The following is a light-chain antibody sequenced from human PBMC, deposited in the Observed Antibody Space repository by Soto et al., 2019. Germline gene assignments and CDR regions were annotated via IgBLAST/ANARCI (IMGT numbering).Light chain of an antibody. V-gene: IGKV1-5*03. CDR2: KAS. Sequence: DLPIPQSPSSLSGSVGDRVTITCRASQTISSWLAWYQQKPGKAPKLLIYKASTLKSGVPSRFSGSGSGTEFTLTISSLQPDDFATYYCQHYNSYSEAFGQGTKVAIK. CDR3: QHYNSYSEA. J-gene: IGKJ1*01. CDR1: QTISSW.